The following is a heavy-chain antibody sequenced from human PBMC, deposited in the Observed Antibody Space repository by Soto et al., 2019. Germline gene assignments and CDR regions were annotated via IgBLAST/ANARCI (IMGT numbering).Heavy chain of an antibody. CDR2: ISGSGGST. J-gene: IGHJ1*01. D-gene: IGHD6-19*01. CDR1: GFTFSSYA. CDR3: AKVGSSGWLPGDAEYFQH. Sequence: GGSLRLSCAASGFTFSSYAMSWVRQAPGKGLEWVSAISGSGGSTYYADSVKGRFTISRDNSKNTLYLQMNSLRAEDTAVYYCAKVGSSGWLPGDAEYFQHWGQGTLVTVSS. V-gene: IGHV3-23*01.